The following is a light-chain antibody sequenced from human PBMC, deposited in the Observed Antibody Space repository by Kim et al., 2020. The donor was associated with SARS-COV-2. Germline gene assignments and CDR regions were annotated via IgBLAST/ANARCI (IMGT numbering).Light chain of an antibody. J-gene: IGKJ4*01. Sequence: ASVGDTVTIRCRASQGINRLLNRYQQRAGKAPQLLRHSASSLQSGVPSRFSASGSATEFTLTNASLQPEDFATYFCQQTYGTPPTFGGGTKVDIK. CDR3: QQTYGTPPT. V-gene: IGKV1-39*01. CDR2: SAS. CDR1: QGINRL.